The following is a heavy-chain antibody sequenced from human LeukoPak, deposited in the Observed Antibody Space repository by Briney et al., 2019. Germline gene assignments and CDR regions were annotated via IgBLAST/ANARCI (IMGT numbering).Heavy chain of an antibody. CDR1: GGSISSGGHY. J-gene: IGHJ4*02. V-gene: IGHV4-31*03. D-gene: IGHD5-24*01. CDR2: IYYSGST. CDR3: ARDKRDGYNYCFDY. Sequence: TLSLTCTVSGGSISSGGHYWSWIRQHPGKGLEWIGYIYYSGSTYYNPSLKSRVTISVDTSKNQFSLKLSSVTAADTAVYYCARDKRDGYNYCFDYWGQGTLVTVSS.